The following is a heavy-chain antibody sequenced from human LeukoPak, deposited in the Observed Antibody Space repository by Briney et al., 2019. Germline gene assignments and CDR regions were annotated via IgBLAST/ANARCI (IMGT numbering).Heavy chain of an antibody. Sequence: ASVKVSCKASGYTFTSYGISWVRQAPGQGLEWMGRIIPIFGTANYAQKFQGRVTITTDESTSTAYMELSSLRSEDTAVYYCARAPRGRSWSGYYTYYYYYMDVWGKGTTVTVSS. J-gene: IGHJ6*03. D-gene: IGHD3-3*01. CDR3: ARAPRGRSWSGYYTYYYYYMDV. V-gene: IGHV1-69*05. CDR2: IIPIFGTA. CDR1: GYTFTSYG.